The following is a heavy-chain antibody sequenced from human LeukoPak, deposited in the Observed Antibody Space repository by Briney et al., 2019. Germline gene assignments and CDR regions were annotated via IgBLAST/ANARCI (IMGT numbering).Heavy chain of an antibody. Sequence: GRSLRLSCAASGFTVSSNYMSWVRQAPGKGLEWVSVIYSGGSTYYADSVKGRFTISRDNSKNTLYLQMNSLRAEDTAVYYCASRSPVVVTANYYYYYGMDVWGQGTTVTVSS. CDR3: ASRSPVVVTANYYYYYGMDV. D-gene: IGHD2-21*02. J-gene: IGHJ6*02. CDR2: IYSGGST. CDR1: GFTVSSNY. V-gene: IGHV3-66*02.